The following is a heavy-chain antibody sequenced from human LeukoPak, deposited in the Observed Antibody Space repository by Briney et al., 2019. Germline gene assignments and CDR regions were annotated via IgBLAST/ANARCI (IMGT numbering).Heavy chain of an antibody. Sequence: GGSLRLSCAASGFTFNTYAIHWVRQAPGKGLEWVAVISYDGDKKYYAESVKGRVTFSRDNSENTVTLQMNSLRTEDTAVYYCARVGEKWLLPTPIDYWGQGTLVTVSS. CDR3: ARVGEKWLLPTPIDY. CDR2: ISYDGDKK. CDR1: GFTFNTYA. D-gene: IGHD3-22*01. J-gene: IGHJ4*02. V-gene: IGHV3-30-3*01.